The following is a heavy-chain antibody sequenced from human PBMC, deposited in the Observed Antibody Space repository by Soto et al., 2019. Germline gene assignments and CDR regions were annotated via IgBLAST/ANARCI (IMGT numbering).Heavy chain of an antibody. CDR3: AKASPEPRYYDILTGLDLYYFDY. J-gene: IGHJ4*02. CDR1: GFTFSSYA. Sequence: GGSLRLSCAASGFTFSSYAMSWVRQAPGKGLEWVSAISGSGGSTYYADSVKGRFTISRDNSKNTLYLQMNSLRAEDTAVYYCAKASPEPRYYDILTGLDLYYFDYWGQGTLVTVSS. CDR2: ISGSGGST. D-gene: IGHD3-9*01. V-gene: IGHV3-23*01.